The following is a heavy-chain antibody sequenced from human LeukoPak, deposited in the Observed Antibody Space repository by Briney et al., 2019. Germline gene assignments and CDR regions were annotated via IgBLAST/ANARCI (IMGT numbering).Heavy chain of an antibody. CDR3: VRDLGGRSGH. CDR1: GFTFSNAW. D-gene: IGHD1-26*01. CDR2: IKQDGSEK. V-gene: IGHV3-7*01. J-gene: IGHJ4*02. Sequence: GGSLRLSCAASGFTFSNAWMSWVRQAPGKGLEWVANIKQDGSEKYYVDSVKGRFTISRDNAKNSLYLQMNSLRAEDTAVYYCVRDLGGRSGHWGQGTLVTVSS.